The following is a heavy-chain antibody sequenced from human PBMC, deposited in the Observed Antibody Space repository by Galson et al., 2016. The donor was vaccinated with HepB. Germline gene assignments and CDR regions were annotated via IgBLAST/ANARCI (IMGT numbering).Heavy chain of an antibody. J-gene: IGHJ4*02. CDR1: GFTFSKYA. Sequence: SLRLSCAASGFTFSKYAMNWVRQAPGKGLEWVSHNSRDSGIIDYADSVKGRFTVSRDNGKNSLFLQMNSLRAEDTAVYYCVRDNDWAFDCWGQGILVTV. V-gene: IGHV3-48*01. CDR2: NSRDSGII. D-gene: IGHD1-1*01. CDR3: VRDNDWAFDC.